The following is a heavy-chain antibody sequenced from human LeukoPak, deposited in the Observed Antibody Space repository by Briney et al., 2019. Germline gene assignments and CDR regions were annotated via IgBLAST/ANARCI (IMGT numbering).Heavy chain of an antibody. J-gene: IGHJ4*02. D-gene: IGHD4-17*01. V-gene: IGHV3-21*01. CDR3: ATDDYGDYGLDY. Sequence: GGSLRLSCAASGFTFISYSMNWVRQAPGKGLEWVSSISSSSSYIYYADSVKGRFTISRDNAKNSLYLQMNSLRAEDTAVYYCATDDYGDYGLDYWGQGTLVTVS. CDR1: GFTFISYS. CDR2: ISSSSSYI.